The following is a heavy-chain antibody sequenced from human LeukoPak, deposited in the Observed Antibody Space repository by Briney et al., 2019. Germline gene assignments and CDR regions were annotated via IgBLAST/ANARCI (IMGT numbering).Heavy chain of an antibody. CDR2: IYYSGST. Sequence: PSETLSLTCTVSGDSISSYYWSWIRQPPGKGLEWIGYIYYSGSTNYNPSLKSRVTISVDTSKNQFSLKLSSVTAADTAVYYCARERGYCSSTSCERNAFDIWGQGTMVTVSS. CDR3: ARERGYCSSTSCERNAFDI. J-gene: IGHJ3*02. CDR1: GDSISSYY. D-gene: IGHD2-2*01. V-gene: IGHV4-59*13.